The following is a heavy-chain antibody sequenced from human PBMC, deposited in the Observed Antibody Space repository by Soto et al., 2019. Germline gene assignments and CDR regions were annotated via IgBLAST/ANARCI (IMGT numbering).Heavy chain of an antibody. CDR3: STGPRRLGD. J-gene: IGHJ4*02. CDR1: GFIFSDYY. V-gene: IGHV3-11*05. CDR2: ISGSSSDT. Sequence: QVQLVESGGGLVKPGGSLRLSCAASGFIFSDYYMSWIRQAPGKGLESLSYISGSSSDTNYADSVKGRFTISRDNAKNSLYLQMNSLRADDTAVYYCSTGPRRLGDWDQGTVVIVSS. D-gene: IGHD3-16*01.